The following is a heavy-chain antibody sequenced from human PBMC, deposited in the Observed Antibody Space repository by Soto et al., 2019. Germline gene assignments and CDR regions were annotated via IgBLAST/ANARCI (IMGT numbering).Heavy chain of an antibody. Sequence: SETLSLTCAVYGGSFSDYYWTWIRQPPGKGLEWIGEINHSGSTNYNPSLKSRVTISVDTSKNQFTLKLTSVSAADTAVYYCARVVSIVVPPAAPYKWFHPWGQGTLVTVSS. V-gene: IGHV4-34*01. CDR1: GGSFSDYY. CDR3: ARVVSIVVPPAAPYKWFHP. J-gene: IGHJ5*02. CDR2: INHSGST. D-gene: IGHD2-2*01.